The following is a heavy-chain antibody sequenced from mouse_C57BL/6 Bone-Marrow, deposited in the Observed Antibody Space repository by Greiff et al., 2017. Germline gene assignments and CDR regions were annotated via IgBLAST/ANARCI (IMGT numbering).Heavy chain of an antibody. J-gene: IGHJ4*01. Sequence: VQLQQSGAELVRPGASVKLSCKASGYTFTDYYINWVKQRPGQGLEWIARIYPGSGNTYYNEKFKGKATLTAEKSSSTAYMQLSSLTSEDSAVYFCARLRIYTLYAMDYWGQGTSGTVSS. CDR2: IYPGSGNT. CDR3: ARLRIYTLYAMDY. CDR1: GYTFTDYY. V-gene: IGHV1-76*01. D-gene: IGHD1-1*01.